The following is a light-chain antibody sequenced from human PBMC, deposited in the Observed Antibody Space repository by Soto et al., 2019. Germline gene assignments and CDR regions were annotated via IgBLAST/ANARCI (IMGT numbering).Light chain of an antibody. CDR2: SAS. CDR1: QAMSTY. J-gene: IGKJ4*01. V-gene: IGKV1-9*01. CDR3: QQLNGYQLA. Sequence: DIQLTQSPSFLSAFVGDTVTITCRASQAMSTYLAWYQQKPGKVPKLLIRSASTLQSGVPPRCIGGGSGTEFTLTISTLQPDDSGIYYCQQLNGYQLAFGGGTNVEIK.